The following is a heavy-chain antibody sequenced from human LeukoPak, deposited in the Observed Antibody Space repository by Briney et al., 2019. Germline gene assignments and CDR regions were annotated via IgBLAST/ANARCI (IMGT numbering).Heavy chain of an antibody. J-gene: IGHJ4*02. CDR1: GFTFSSYG. V-gene: IGHV3-23*01. CDR2: ISGSGGST. Sequence: GGSLRLSCAASGFTFSSYGMSWVRQAPGKGLEWGSAISGSGGSTYYADSVKGRFTISRDNSKNTLYLQMNSLRAEDTAVYYCARFRAAAMVFDYWGQGTLVTVSS. CDR3: ARFRAAAMVFDY. D-gene: IGHD5-18*01.